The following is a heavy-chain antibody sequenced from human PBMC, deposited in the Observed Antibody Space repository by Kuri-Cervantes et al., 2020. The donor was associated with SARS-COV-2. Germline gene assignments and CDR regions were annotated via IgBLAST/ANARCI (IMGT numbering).Heavy chain of an antibody. V-gene: IGHV2-70*11. CDR1: WFSLTTSGLC. D-gene: IGHD4-11*01. CDR2: IEWDDDK. CDR3: VRIPADTVIANY. J-gene: IGHJ4*02. Sequence: SGATLVKPTKTRTLTRTFSWFSLTTSGLCVAWMRQPPGKALEWLARIEWDDDKYYKTSLNTRLSVSKDTYKDQFVLTMTNMDPVDTASYYCVRIPADTVIANYLGQGTLVTVSS.